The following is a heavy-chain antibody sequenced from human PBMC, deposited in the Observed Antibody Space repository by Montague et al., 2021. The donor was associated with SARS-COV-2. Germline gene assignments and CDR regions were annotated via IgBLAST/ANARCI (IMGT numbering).Heavy chain of an antibody. CDR2: INGDATTT. J-gene: IGHJ3*02. Sequence: SLRLSCAASGFTLGYTWMHWVRQAPGKGLVWISHINGDATTTKYADSVKGRFTISRDNAKSTLYLQLDCLRAEDTAVYYCVKDRGTPDAFDMWGQGTMVTVSS. CDR3: VKDRGTPDAFDM. D-gene: IGHD3-10*01. CDR1: GFTLGYTW. V-gene: IGHV3-74*03.